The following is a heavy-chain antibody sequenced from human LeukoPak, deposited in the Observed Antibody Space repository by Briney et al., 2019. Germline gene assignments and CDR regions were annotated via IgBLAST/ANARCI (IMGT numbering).Heavy chain of an antibody. V-gene: IGHV1-46*01. CDR3: ARELGGVLTGFDY. J-gene: IGHJ4*02. CDR1: GYTFTSYY. CDR2: INPSGGST. Sequence: ASVKVSCKASGYTFTSYYMHWVRQAPGRGLEWMGIINPSGGSTSYAQKFQGRVTMTRDMSTSTVYMELSSLRSEDTAVYYCARELGGVLTGFDYWGQGTLVTVSS. D-gene: IGHD1-14*01.